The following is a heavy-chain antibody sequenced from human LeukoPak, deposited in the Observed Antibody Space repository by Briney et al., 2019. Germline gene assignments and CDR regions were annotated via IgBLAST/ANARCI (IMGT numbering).Heavy chain of an antibody. D-gene: IGHD6-13*01. CDR1: GFTFSSYA. V-gene: IGHV3-23*01. Sequence: GGSLRLSCAASGFTFSSYAMSWVREAPGKGLEWVSTISGSGDYTYYADSVKGRFTISRDNSKNTLYLQMNSLRADDTAVYYCAKRGIAAAASFDYWGQGTLVTVSS. J-gene: IGHJ4*02. CDR3: AKRGIAAAASFDY. CDR2: ISGSGDYT.